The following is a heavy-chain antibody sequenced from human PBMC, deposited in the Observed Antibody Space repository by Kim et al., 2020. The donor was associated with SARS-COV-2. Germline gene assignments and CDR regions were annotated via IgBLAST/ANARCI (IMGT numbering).Heavy chain of an antibody. D-gene: IGHD3-10*01. V-gene: IGHV3-15*01. J-gene: IGHJ2*01. CDR1: GFTFSNAW. CDR2: LKSKTDGGTT. CDR3: TTGAITMVRGVTISLL. Sequence: GGSLRLSCAASGFTFSNAWMSWVRQAPVKGLEWVGRLKSKTDGGTTDYAAPVKGRFTISRDDSKNTLYLQMNSLKTEDTAVYYCTTGAITMVRGVTISLLWGRGTLVTVSS.